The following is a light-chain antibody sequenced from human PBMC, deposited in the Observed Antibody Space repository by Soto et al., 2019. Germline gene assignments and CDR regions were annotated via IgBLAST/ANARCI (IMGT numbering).Light chain of an antibody. V-gene: IGKV4-1*01. Sequence: DIVMTQSPDSLAVSLGERATINCKSSQSVLYSSNNKNYLAWYQQKPGQPPQLLIYWASTRESGVPGRFSGSASGTYFTLTSSSLQAEYVAVYYCQQYYSTPRTFGGGTKVEIK. CDR2: WAS. CDR1: QSVLYSSNNKNY. CDR3: QQYYSTPRT. J-gene: IGKJ4*01.